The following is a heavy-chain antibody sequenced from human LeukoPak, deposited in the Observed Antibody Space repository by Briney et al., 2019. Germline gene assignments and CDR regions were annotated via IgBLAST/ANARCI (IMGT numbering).Heavy chain of an antibody. J-gene: IGHJ6*02. CDR1: GGSFSGYY. Sequence: SETLSLTCAVYGGSFSGYYWSWIRQPPGKGLEWIGEINHSGSTNYNPSLKSRVTISVDTSKNQFSLKLSSVTAADTAVYYCARGNYYYGMDVWGQGTTVTVSS. V-gene: IGHV4-34*01. CDR3: ARGNYYYGMDV. CDR2: INHSGST.